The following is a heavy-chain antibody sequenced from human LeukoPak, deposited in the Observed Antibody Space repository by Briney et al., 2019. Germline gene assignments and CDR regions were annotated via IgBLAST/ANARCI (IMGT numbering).Heavy chain of an antibody. J-gene: IGHJ6*02. CDR3: ATEDIGYYYGVDV. V-gene: IGHV1-24*01. D-gene: IGHD5-12*01. CDR2: FDPDNSET. CDR1: GSTLTQLS. Sequence: GASVKVPCKVSGSTLTQLSILWVRQAPGEGLEWMGGFDPDNSETSYAQKFQGRMTMTEDKSTDTAYMELTSLRSEDTAVYYCATEDIGYYYGVDVWGQGTTVTVSS.